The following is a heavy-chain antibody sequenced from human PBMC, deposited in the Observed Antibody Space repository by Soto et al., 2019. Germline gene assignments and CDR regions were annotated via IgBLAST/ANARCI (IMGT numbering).Heavy chain of an antibody. J-gene: IGHJ4*02. D-gene: IGHD6-6*01. V-gene: IGHV6-1*01. CDR3: ARVLLSSLASPYYFDC. Sequence: PSQTLSLTCAISGDSVSSNSAAWNWIRQSPSRGLEWLGRTYYRSKWYNDYAVSVKSRITINPDTSKNQFSLQLNSVTPEDTAVYYCARVLLSSLASPYYFDCWGQGTLVTVSS. CDR2: TYYRSKWYN. CDR1: GDSVSSNSAA.